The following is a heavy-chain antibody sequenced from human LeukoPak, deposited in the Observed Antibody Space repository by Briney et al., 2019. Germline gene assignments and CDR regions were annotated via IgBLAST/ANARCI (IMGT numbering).Heavy chain of an antibody. CDR2: ISYDRSNK. CDR3: AKDLSVLWFGESH. CDR1: GFTFSSYG. V-gene: IGHV3-30*18. Sequence: GGSLRLSCAASGFTFSSYGMHWVRQAPGKGLEWVAVISYDRSNKYYADSVKGRFTISRDNSKNTLYLQMNSLRAEDTAVYYCAKDLSVLWFGESHWGQGTLVTVSS. D-gene: IGHD3-10*01. J-gene: IGHJ4*02.